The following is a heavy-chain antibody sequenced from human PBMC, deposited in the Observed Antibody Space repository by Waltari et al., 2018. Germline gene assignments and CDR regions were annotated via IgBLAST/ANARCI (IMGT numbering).Heavy chain of an antibody. CDR3: ARHGGIAVAGEFDY. J-gene: IGHJ4*02. CDR1: GGSISSSSYY. CDR2: IYYSGST. V-gene: IGHV4-39*01. D-gene: IGHD6-19*01. Sequence: QLQLQESGPGLVKPSETLSLTCTVSGGSISSSSYYWGWIRQPPGKGLEWIGSIYYSGSTYYNPSLKSRDTISVDTSKNQFSLKLSSVTAADTAVYYCARHGGIAVAGEFDYWGQGTLVTVSS.